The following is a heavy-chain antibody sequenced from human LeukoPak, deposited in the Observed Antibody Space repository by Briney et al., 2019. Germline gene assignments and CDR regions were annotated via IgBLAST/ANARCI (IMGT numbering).Heavy chain of an antibody. D-gene: IGHD6-19*01. V-gene: IGHV3-33*01. CDR2: IWYDGSNK. CDR3: ARGGTGSNSGWYIH. J-gene: IGHJ4*02. CDR1: GFTFSSHG. Sequence: PGRSLRLSCAASGFTFSSHGMHWVRQAPGKGLEWVAVIWYDGSNKYYADSVKGRFTISRDNSKNTLYLQMNSLRAEDTAVYYCARGGTGSNSGWYIHWGQGALVTVSS.